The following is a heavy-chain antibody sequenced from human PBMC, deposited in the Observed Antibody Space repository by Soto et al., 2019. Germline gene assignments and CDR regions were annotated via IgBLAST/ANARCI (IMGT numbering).Heavy chain of an antibody. CDR1: GYTFTSYA. J-gene: IGHJ4*02. CDR2: INAGNGNT. V-gene: IGHV1-3*01. D-gene: IGHD6-13*01. Sequence: GASVKVSCKASGYTFTSYAMHWVRRAPGQRLEWMGWINAGNGNTKYSQKFQGRVTITRDTSASTAYMELSSLRSEDTAVYYRASRGSSWSGSYFDYWGQGTLVTVSS. CDR3: ASRGSSWSGSYFDY.